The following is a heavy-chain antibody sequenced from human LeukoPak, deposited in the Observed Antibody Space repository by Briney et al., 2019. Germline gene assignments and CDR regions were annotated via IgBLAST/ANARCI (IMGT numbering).Heavy chain of an antibody. V-gene: IGHV3-21*01. CDR1: GFTFSSYS. Sequence: PGGSLRLSCAASGFTFSSYSMNWVRQAPGKGLEWVSSISSSSSYIYYADSVKGRFTISRDNAKNSLYLQMNSLRAEDTAVYYCARESRDGHKNYYYYMDVWGKGTTVTVSS. D-gene: IGHD5-24*01. CDR3: ARESRDGHKNYYYYMDV. J-gene: IGHJ6*03. CDR2: ISSSSSYI.